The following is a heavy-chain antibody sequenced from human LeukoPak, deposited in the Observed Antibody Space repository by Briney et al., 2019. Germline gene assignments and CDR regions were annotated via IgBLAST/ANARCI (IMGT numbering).Heavy chain of an antibody. J-gene: IGHJ4*02. CDR1: GFTFSSYA. V-gene: IGHV3-30-3*01. Sequence: GGSLRLSCAASGFTFSSYAIHWVRQAPGKGLEWVAVISYDGSNKYYADSVEGRFTISRDNSKNTLYLQMNSLRAEDTAVYYCASPRGYSGLETTPGGQGTLVTVSS. CDR2: ISYDGSNK. CDR3: ASPRGYSGLETTP. D-gene: IGHD5-12*01.